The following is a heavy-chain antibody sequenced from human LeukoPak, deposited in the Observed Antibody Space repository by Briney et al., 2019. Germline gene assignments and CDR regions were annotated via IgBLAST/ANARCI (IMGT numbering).Heavy chain of an antibody. V-gene: IGHV3-48*01. CDR3: ARDPHYGRYWYYGMDV. D-gene: IGHD4-17*01. CDR1: GFTFSSYS. Sequence: GGSLRLSCAASGFTFSSYSMNWVRQAPGKGLEWVSYISSSSSTIYYADSVKGRFTISRDNAKNSLYLQMNSLRAEDTAVYYCARDPHYGRYWYYGMDVWGQGTTVTVSS. J-gene: IGHJ6*02. CDR2: ISSSSSTI.